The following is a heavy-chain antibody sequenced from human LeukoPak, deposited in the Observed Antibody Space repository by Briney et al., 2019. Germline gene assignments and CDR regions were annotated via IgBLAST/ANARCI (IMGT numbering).Heavy chain of an antibody. CDR3: ARGWVRITMVRGVRKPPARWFDP. D-gene: IGHD3-10*01. CDR2: MNPNSGNT. V-gene: IGHV1-8*01. CDR1: GYTFTSCD. J-gene: IGHJ5*02. Sequence: AASVKVSCKASGYTFTSCDINWVRQATGQGLEWMGWMNPNSGNTGYAQKFQGRVTMTRNTPISTAYMELSSLRSEDTAVYYCARGWVRITMVRGVRKPPARWFDPWGQGTLVTVSS.